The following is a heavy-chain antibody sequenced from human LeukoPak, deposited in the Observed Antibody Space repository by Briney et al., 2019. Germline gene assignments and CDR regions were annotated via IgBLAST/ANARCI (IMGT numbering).Heavy chain of an antibody. D-gene: IGHD1-1*01. Sequence: GGSLRLSCSAPGFTFSSYGMLWVRQAPGKGLKCVSAISSGGSTHYADPVKGRFTISRDDSENTLYLQMSSLRAEDTAVYYCAMNWNCDYWGQGTLVTVSS. CDR2: ISSGGST. CDR1: GFTFSSYG. V-gene: IGHV3-64D*09. J-gene: IGHJ4*02. CDR3: AMNWNCDY.